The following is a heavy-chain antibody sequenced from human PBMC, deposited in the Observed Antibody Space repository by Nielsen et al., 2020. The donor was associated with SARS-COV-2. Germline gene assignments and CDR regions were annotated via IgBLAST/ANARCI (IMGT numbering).Heavy chain of an antibody. CDR3: AKDLGSYGSGNR. V-gene: IGHV3-74*01. CDR2: IQSDGGST. J-gene: IGHJ4*02. Sequence: GASLKISCAASGFTFDDYAMHWVRPAPGKGLVWVSRIQSDGGSTTYADSVKGRLTISRDNAKNTLYLQMTSLRAEDTAVYYCAKDLGSYGSGNRWGQGTLVTASS. CDR1: GFTFDDYA. D-gene: IGHD3-10*01.